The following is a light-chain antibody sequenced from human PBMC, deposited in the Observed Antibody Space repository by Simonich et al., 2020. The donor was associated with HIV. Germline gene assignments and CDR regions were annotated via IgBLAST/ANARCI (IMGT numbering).Light chain of an antibody. J-gene: IGLJ3*02. V-gene: IGLV1-40*01. Sequence: QSVLTQPPSVSGAPGQRVTISCTGSSSNNGAGYDVHWYQQLPGTAPKLLIYGNSNRPSGVPDRFSGSKSATSASLAITGLQTEDEADYYCQSYDSSLSGWVFGGGTKLTVL. CDR3: QSYDSSLSGWV. CDR1: SSNNGAGYD. CDR2: GNS.